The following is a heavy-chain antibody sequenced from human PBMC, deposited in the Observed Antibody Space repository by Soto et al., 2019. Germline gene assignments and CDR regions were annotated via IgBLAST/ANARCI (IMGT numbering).Heavy chain of an antibody. CDR2: INHRGGV. CDR1: NGTFTDYF. Sequence: QVQLQQWGAGLLKPSETLSLTCAAHNGTFTDYFWTWIRQSPGRGLEWIGDINHRGGVTYNPCLSGRLSISIDASKTQFSLSLRAVTAADTAVYYCGARGMTYEFLSGPHPFDPWGHGTLVTVSS. CDR3: GARGMTYEFLSGPHPFDP. J-gene: IGHJ5*02. V-gene: IGHV4-34*02. D-gene: IGHD3-3*01.